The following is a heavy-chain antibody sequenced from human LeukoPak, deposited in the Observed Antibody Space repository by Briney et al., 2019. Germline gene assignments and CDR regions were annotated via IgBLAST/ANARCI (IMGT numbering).Heavy chain of an antibody. Sequence: ASVKVSCKASGYTFTSYDINWVRQATGQGLEWMGWMNPNNGNTGYAQKFQGRVTIDRNTSISTAYMELSSLRSEDTAVYYCARGLLSYYDFWSGYSVDAFDIWGQGTMVTVSS. V-gene: IGHV1-8*01. CDR1: GYTFTSYD. D-gene: IGHD3-3*01. J-gene: IGHJ3*02. CDR2: MNPNNGNT. CDR3: ARGLLSYYDFWSGYSVDAFDI.